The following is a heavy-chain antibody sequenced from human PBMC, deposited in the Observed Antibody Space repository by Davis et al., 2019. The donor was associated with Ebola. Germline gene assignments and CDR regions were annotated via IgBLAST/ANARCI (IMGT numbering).Heavy chain of an antibody. CDR1: GGTFTNYA. J-gene: IGHJ3*02. CDR3: ARGLVTLYAFDI. CDR2: IIPVVDTK. V-gene: IGHV1-69*04. D-gene: IGHD2-21*02. Sequence: SVKVSCKTSGGTFTNYAVNWVRQAPGQGLEWMGRIIPVVDTKDYAQKFLGRVTITRDTSASTAYMELSSLRSEDTAVYYCARGLVTLYAFDIWGQGTMVTVSS.